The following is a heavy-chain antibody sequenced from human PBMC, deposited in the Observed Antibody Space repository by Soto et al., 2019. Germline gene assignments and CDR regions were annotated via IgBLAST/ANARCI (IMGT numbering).Heavy chain of an antibody. V-gene: IGHV1-18*01. J-gene: IGHJ4*02. D-gene: IGHD6-13*01. CDR1: GYTFTSYG. Sequence: ASVKVSCKASGYTFTSYGISWVRQAPGQGLEWMGWISAYNGNTNYAQKLQGRVTMTTDTSTSTAYMELRSLRSDDTAVYYCAREPYSSSWYYLDYWGQGTLVTVSS. CDR3: AREPYSSSWYYLDY. CDR2: ISAYNGNT.